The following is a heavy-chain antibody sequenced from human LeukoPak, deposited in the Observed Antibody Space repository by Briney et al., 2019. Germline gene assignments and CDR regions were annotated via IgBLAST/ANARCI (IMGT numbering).Heavy chain of an antibody. CDR1: GYTFTGYY. J-gene: IGHJ6*03. CDR3: ARVGYSYGAHYYYYYYMDV. Sequence: ASVKLSCKASGYTFTGYYMHWVRQAPGQGLEWMGRINPNSGGTNYAQKFQGRVTMTRDTSISTAYMELSRLRSDDTAVYYCARVGYSYGAHYYYYYYMDVWGKGTTVTVSS. CDR2: INPNSGGT. V-gene: IGHV1-2*06. D-gene: IGHD5-18*01.